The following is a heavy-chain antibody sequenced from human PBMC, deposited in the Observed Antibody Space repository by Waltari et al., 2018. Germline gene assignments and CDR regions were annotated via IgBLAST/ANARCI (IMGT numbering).Heavy chain of an antibody. J-gene: IGHJ4*02. CDR1: GGPFSSSA. D-gene: IGHD3-3*01. CDR3: ARDLDITIFGVVPSYY. V-gene: IGHV1-69*08. CDR2: IIPIFGTA. Sequence: QVQLVQSGAEVKKPGSSVKVSCKASGGPFSSSAISWVRQAPGQGLEWMGRIIPIFGTANYAQKFQGRVTITADKSTSTAYMELSSLRSEDTAVYYCARDLDITIFGVVPSYYWGQGTLVTVSS.